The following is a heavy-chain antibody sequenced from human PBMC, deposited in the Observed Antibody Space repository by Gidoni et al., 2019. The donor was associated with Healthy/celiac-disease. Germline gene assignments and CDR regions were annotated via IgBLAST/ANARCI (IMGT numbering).Heavy chain of an antibody. CDR1: GFPFSDYY. V-gene: IGHV3-11*06. Sequence: QVQLMESGRGLVKPGGSRRLSLAASGFPFSDYYLSWIRQALGKVLEWVSYISSSSSYTNSADAVKGRFTISRDNAKNSLYLQMNSLRADDTAVYYCARVYSWYADYWGQGTLVTVSS. CDR3: ARVYSWYADY. J-gene: IGHJ4*02. D-gene: IGHD6-13*01. CDR2: ISSSSSYT.